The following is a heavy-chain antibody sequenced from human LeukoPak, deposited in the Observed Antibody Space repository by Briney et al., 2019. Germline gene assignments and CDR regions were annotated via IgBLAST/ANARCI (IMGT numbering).Heavy chain of an antibody. CDR3: AGSSGGARYFDY. CDR1: EFSFSSYW. CDR2: INQDESDK. D-gene: IGHD6-19*01. J-gene: IGHJ4*02. Sequence: GGSLRLSCAASEFSFSSYWMTWVRQAPGKGLEWVANINQDESDKYYVDSVKGRFTISRDNAKNSLYLQMNSLRAEDTAVYYCAGSSGGARYFDYWGQGALVTVSS. V-gene: IGHV3-7*05.